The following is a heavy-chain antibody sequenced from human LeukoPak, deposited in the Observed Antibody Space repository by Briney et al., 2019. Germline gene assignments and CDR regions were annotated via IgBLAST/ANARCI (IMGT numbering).Heavy chain of an antibody. V-gene: IGHV3-23*01. CDR1: GFTFSSYA. Sequence: GGSLRLSCTASGFTFSSYAMSWVRQAPGKGLEWVSAISGSGGSTYHADSVKGRFTISRDNSKNTLYLQMNSLRAEDTAVYYCAKSRSGWYSDWFDPWGQGTLVTVSS. D-gene: IGHD6-19*01. J-gene: IGHJ5*02. CDR2: ISGSGGST. CDR3: AKSRSGWYSDWFDP.